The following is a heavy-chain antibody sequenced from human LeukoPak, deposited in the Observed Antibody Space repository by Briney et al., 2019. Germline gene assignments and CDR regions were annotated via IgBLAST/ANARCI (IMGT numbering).Heavy chain of an antibody. CDR2: IYTSGST. CDR1: GGSISSYY. Sequence: PSEILSLTCTVSGGSISSYYWSWIRQPAGKGLEWIGRIYTSGSTNYNPSLKSRVTMSVDTSKNQFSLKLSSVTAADTAVYYCARGIVVVPAASLDAFDIWCQGTMVTVSS. CDR3: ARGIVVVPAASLDAFDI. V-gene: IGHV4-4*07. J-gene: IGHJ3*02. D-gene: IGHD2-2*01.